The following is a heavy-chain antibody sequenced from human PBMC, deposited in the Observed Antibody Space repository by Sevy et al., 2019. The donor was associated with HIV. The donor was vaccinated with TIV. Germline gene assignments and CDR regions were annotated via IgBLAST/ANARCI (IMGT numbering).Heavy chain of an antibody. V-gene: IGHV3-48*03. J-gene: IGHJ5*02. CDR3: TRNGGAFDNGFDP. CDR2: ISSSGSSI. Sequence: GESLKISCIASGFTFSSYDMNWVRQAPGKGLEWVSKISSSGSSIYYADSVKGRFTISRDNAKNSLNLQMNSLRAEDTAVYYCTRNGGAFDNGFDPWGQGTLVTVSS. CDR1: GFTFSSYD. D-gene: IGHD2-8*01.